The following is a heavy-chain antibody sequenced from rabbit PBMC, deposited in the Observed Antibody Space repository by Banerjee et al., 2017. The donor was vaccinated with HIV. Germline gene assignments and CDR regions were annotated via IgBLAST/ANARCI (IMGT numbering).Heavy chain of an antibody. CDR2: IYTGSGST. CDR1: GLDFSSYYY. Sequence: QSLEESGGDLVKPGASLTLTCTASGLDFSSYYYMCWVRQAPGKGLEWIGCIYTGSGSTYYASWAKGRFTISKTSSTTVTLQMTSLTAADTATYFCARDPYAGSSVFNLWGPGTLVTVS. D-gene: IGHD8-1*01. V-gene: IGHV1S40*01. CDR3: ARDPYAGSSVFNL. J-gene: IGHJ4*01.